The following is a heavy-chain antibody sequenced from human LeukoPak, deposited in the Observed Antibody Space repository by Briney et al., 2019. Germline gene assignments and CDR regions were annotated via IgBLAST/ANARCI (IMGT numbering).Heavy chain of an antibody. CDR3: ARDSGGYSYGEFDY. V-gene: IGHV1-18*01. CDR2: ISAFNGNT. J-gene: IGHJ4*02. Sequence: ASVKVSCKASGYTFTSYGTSWVRQAPGQGLEWMGWISAFNGNTNFAQKLQGRVTMTTDTSTSTAYMELRSLRSDDTAVYYCARDSGGYSYGEFDYWGQGTLVTVSS. CDR1: GYTFTSYG. D-gene: IGHD5-18*01.